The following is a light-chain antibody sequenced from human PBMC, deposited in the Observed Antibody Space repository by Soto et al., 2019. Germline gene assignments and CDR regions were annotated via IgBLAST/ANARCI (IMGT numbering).Light chain of an antibody. CDR3: SSYTRSSTLHVV. Sequence: QSALTQPPSVSGSPGQSITISCTGTSSDVGGYNYVSWYQQHPGKAPKLMIYDVSNRPSGVSNRFSGSKSGNTASLTISGVQAEDEADYYCSSYTRSSTLHVVFGGGTKLTVL. CDR2: DVS. J-gene: IGLJ2*01. CDR1: SSDVGGYNY. V-gene: IGLV2-14*01.